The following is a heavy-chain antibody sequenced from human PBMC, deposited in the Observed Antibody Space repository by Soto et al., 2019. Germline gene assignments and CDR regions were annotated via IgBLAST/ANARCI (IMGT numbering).Heavy chain of an antibody. D-gene: IGHD4-17*01. CDR1: GGCIISGDYY. CDR3: ARSQTTVTSYDY. V-gene: IGHV4-30-2*01. Sequence: SETLSLTCAVSGGCIISGDYYRSWIRQPPGKGLEWIGYIYHSGSTYYNPSLKSRATISVDRSKNQFSLKLSSVTAADTAVYYCARSQTTVTSYDYWGQGTLVTVSS. J-gene: IGHJ4*02. CDR2: IYHSGST.